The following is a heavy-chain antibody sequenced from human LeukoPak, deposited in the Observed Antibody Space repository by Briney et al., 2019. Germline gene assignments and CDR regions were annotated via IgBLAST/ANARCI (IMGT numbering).Heavy chain of an antibody. V-gene: IGHV4-4*07. Sequence: SETLSLTCTVSGGSISSYYWSWIRQPAGKRLEGLGRIYTSGSTNYNPSLKSRVTMSVDTSKNKFSLKLSSVTAADTAVYYCASGDCTTTSCYDDGFDIWGQGTMVTVSS. J-gene: IGHJ3*02. CDR1: GGSISSYY. CDR3: ASGDCTTTSCYDDGFDI. CDR2: IYTSGST. D-gene: IGHD2-2*01.